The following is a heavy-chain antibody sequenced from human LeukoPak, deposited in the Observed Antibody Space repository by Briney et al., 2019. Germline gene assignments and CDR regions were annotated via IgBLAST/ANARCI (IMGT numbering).Heavy chain of an antibody. CDR1: GFTFSNYG. CDR2: IWYDGSNK. CDR3: ARDLTQLALFDY. V-gene: IGHV3-33*01. Sequence: GRSLRLSCAASGFTFSNYGMHWVRQAPGKGLEWVAVIWYDGSNKYYADSVKGRFTLSRDNSKNTLLLQMNSLRPEDTAVYFCARDLTQLALFDYWGQGTLVTVSS. D-gene: IGHD6-13*01. J-gene: IGHJ4*02.